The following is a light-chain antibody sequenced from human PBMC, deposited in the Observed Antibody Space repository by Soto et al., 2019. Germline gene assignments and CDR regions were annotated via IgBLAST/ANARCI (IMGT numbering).Light chain of an antibody. CDR2: ASS. CDR3: QQLNNYPPA. J-gene: IGKJ5*01. Sequence: DIQLTQSPSFLSASIRDRVTITCRASQGISSYLAWYQQKPGKAPNLLIYASSTLQSGVPSRFSGSGSGTEFTLTISSLQPEDFATYYCQQLNNYPPAFGQGTRLEIK. V-gene: IGKV1-9*01. CDR1: QGISSY.